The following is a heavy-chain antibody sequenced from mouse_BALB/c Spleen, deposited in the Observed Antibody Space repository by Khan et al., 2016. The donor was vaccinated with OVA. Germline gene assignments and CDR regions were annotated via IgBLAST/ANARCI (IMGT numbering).Heavy chain of an antibody. D-gene: IGHD2-3*01. J-gene: IGHJ1*01. V-gene: IGHV1-7*01. Sequence: QVQLKESGAELAKPGASVEMSCKASGYTFTTYWMHWVKQRPGQGLEWIGYIDPSTGYTEYNQKFKDKATLTADKSSSTAYMQLSSLTSEDSAVYYCAHPSYDPRFFEVWGAGTTVTVSS. CDR2: IDPSTGYT. CDR1: GYTFTTYW. CDR3: AHPSYDPRFFEV.